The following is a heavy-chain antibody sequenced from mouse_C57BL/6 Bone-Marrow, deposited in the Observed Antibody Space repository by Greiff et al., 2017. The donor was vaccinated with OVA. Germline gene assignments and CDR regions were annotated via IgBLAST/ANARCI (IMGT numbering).Heavy chain of an antibody. CDR1: GYTFTSYW. V-gene: IGHV1-7*01. CDR2: INPSSGYT. J-gene: IGHJ4*01. CDR3: ARWYYAMDY. Sequence: QVQLQQSGAELAKPGASVKLSCKASGYTFTSYWMHWVKQRPGQGLEWIGYINPSSGYTKYNQKFKDKATLTADKSSRTAYMQLSSLTYEDSAVYYCARWYYAMDYWGQGTSVTVSS.